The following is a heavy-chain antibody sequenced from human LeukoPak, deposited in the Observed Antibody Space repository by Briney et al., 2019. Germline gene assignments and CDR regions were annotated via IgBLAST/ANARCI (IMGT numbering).Heavy chain of an antibody. CDR3: ARDFSGGDSSGYYYVSHFDY. D-gene: IGHD3-22*01. V-gene: IGHV6-1*01. Sequence: SQTLSLTCAISGDSVSSNSAAWNWIRQSPSRGLEWLGRTYYRSKWYNDYAVSVKSRITINPDTSKNQFSLQLSSVTPEDTAMYYCARDFSGGDSSGYYYVSHFDYWGQGTLVTVSS. CDR2: TYYRSKWYN. CDR1: GDSVSSNSAA. J-gene: IGHJ4*02.